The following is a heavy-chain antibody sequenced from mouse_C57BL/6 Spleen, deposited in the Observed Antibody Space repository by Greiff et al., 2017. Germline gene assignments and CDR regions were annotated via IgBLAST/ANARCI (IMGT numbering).Heavy chain of an antibody. J-gene: IGHJ3*01. D-gene: IGHD2-5*01. CDR1: GFTIKDDY. CDR3: TTYRSKGRAWFAY. CDR2: IDPENGDT. Sequence: EVMLVESGAELVRPGASVKLSCTASGFTIKDDYMHWVKQRPEQGLEWIGWIDPENGDTEYASKFQGKATITADTSSNTAYLQLSSLTSEDTAVYYCTTYRSKGRAWFAYWGQGTLVTVSA. V-gene: IGHV14-4*01.